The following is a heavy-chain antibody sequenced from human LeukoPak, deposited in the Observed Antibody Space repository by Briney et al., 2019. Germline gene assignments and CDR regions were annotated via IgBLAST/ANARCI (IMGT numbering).Heavy chain of an antibody. V-gene: IGHV3-74*01. D-gene: IGHD3-22*01. J-gene: IGHJ5*02. CDR3: ARDPYYYDASAFGP. CDR2: INSDGSST. CDR1: GFTFRNYW. Sequence: PGGSLRLSCAASGFTFRNYWMHWVRQAPGKGLVWVSRINSDGSSTRYADSVKGRFTISRDNAKNTLYLQMNSLRAEDTAVYYCARDPYYYDASAFGPWGQGTLVTVSS.